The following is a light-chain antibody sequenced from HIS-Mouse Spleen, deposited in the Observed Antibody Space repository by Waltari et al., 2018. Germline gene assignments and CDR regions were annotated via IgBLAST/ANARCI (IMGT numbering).Light chain of an antibody. CDR1: QSDLYSSNNKKY. CDR3: QQSYRTRKT. Sequence: DIVMTNSPAYLAVTLGESATIPCQSIQSDLYSSNNKKYLAWYQQKPGQPPKLFIYWASRQESEVPDRFSGSGSGTDFTLTISSLQAEDVAVYYCQQSYRTRKTFGQGTKVEIK. J-gene: IGKJ1*01. V-gene: IGKV4-1*01. CDR2: WAS.